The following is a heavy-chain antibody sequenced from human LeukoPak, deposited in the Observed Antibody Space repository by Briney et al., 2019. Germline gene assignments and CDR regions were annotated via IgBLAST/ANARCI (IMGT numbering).Heavy chain of an antibody. CDR1: KFTFSNYT. CDR3: ARDRLGDYDNSGYYDK. V-gene: IGHV3-21*06. CDR2: ISGSSRYI. Sequence: GGSLRLSCAASKFTFSNYTLTWVRQSPGKGLDWVSSISGSSRYIHYSDSVKGRFTISRDNAKDSLYLQMDSLTADDTAVYYCARDRLGDYDNSGYYDKWGQGTLVAVSS. D-gene: IGHD3-22*01. J-gene: IGHJ4*02.